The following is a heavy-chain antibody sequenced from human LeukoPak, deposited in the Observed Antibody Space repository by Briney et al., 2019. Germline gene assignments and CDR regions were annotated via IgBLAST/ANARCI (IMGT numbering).Heavy chain of an antibody. D-gene: IGHD2-2*01. CDR3: TRDLNIYCSSTSCGWGY. CDR1: GFTFGDYV. Sequence: GGSLRLSCTASGFTFGDYVMSRVRQAPGKGLEWVGFIRSTAYGGTTEYAASVKGRFTISRDDSKSIAYLQMNSLKTEDTAVYYCTRDLNIYCSSTSCGWGYWGQGTLVTVSS. CDR2: IRSTAYGGTT. V-gene: IGHV3-49*04. J-gene: IGHJ4*02.